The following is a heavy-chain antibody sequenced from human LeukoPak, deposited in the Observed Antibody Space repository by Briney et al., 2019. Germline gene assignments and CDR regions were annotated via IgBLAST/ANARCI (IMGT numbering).Heavy chain of an antibody. CDR1: GFTFSSYA. J-gene: IGHJ3*02. CDR2: ISYDGSNK. V-gene: IGHV3-30-3*01. CDR3: AREITMIANGNDAFDI. Sequence: GGSLRPSCAASGFTFSSYAMHWVRQAPGKGLEWVAVISYDGSNKYYADSVKGRFTISRDNSKNTLYLQMNSLRAEDTAVYYCAREITMIANGNDAFDIWGQGTMVTVSS. D-gene: IGHD3-22*01.